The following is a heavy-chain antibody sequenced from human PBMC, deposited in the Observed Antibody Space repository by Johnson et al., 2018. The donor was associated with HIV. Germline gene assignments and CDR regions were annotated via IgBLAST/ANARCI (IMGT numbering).Heavy chain of an antibody. J-gene: IGHJ3*02. V-gene: IGHV3-30*14. CDR3: ARSGYFTPSSCTDDAFDI. CDR1: GFTFSSYA. Sequence: VQLVESGGGVVQPGRSLRLSCAASGFTFSSYAMHWVRQAPGKGLEWVAVISYDGSNKYYADSVKGQFTISRDNAKSSLYLQMNSLRAEDTAVYYCARSGYFTPSSCTDDAFDIWGQGTMVTVSS. CDR2: ISYDGSNK. D-gene: IGHD2-2*01.